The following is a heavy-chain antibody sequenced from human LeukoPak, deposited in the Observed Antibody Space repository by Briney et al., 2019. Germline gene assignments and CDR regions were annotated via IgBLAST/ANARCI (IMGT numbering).Heavy chain of an antibody. J-gene: IGHJ6*03. Sequence: GGSLRLSCAASGFTLSSYWMHWVRRVPGTGLVWVSSINSVGSNTNYADSVKGRFTISRDNAKNTVYLQINSLRAEDTAVYYCARGRATTVSFYYYYMDVWGKGTTVTVS. CDR3: ARGRATTVSFYYYYMDV. CDR1: GFTLSSYW. CDR2: INSVGSNT. D-gene: IGHD4-11*01. V-gene: IGHV3-74*01.